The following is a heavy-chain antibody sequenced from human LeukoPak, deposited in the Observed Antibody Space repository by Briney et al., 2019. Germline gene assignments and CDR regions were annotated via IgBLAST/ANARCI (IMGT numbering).Heavy chain of an antibody. CDR2: IYTTGST. J-gene: IGHJ5*02. V-gene: IGHV4-4*07. CDR3: ARESPMRAWSDP. CDR1: GGSITSYY. Sequence: PSETLSLTCTVSGGSITSYYWSWIRQPAGKGLEWIGRIYTTGSTTYNPSLKSRVTISVDTSKNQFSLKLSSVTAADTAVYYCARESPMRAWSDPWGQGTLVTVSS.